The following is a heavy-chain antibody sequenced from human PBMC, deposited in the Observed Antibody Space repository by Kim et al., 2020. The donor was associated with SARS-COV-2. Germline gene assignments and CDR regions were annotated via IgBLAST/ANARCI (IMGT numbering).Heavy chain of an antibody. CDR1: GFTFSSYW. J-gene: IGHJ6*02. D-gene: IGHD6-19*01. CDR3: ARAESSGWIHYYYYYGMDV. CDR2: IKQDGSEK. V-gene: IGHV3-7*01. Sequence: GGSLRLSCAASGFTFSSYWMSWVRQAPGKGLEWVANIKQDGSEKYYVDSVKGRFTISRDNAKNSLYLQMNSLRAEDTAVYYCARAESSGWIHYYYYYGMDVWGQGTTVTVSS.